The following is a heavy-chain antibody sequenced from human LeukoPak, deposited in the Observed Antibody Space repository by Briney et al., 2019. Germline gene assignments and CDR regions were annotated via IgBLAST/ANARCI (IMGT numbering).Heavy chain of an antibody. J-gene: IGHJ3*02. CDR3: ARDNGIIVPGYAFDI. CDR1: GFTFSSYG. Sequence: GGSLRLSCAASGFTFSSYGMSWVRQAPGKGLEWVSAISGSGGSTYYADSVKGRFTISRDNAKNSLYLQMNSLRAEDTAVYYCARDNGIIVPGYAFDIWGQGTMVTVSS. CDR2: ISGSGGST. V-gene: IGHV3-23*01. D-gene: IGHD3-16*01.